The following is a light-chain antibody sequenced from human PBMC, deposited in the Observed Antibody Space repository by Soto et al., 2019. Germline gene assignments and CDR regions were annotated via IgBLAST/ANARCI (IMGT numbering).Light chain of an antibody. CDR1: QSVSIN. Sequence: RVMTQSPATLSVSPGERATLSCRASQSVSINLAWYQQKPGQAPRLLIYGASTRATGIPARFSGTGSGTEFTLTISSLQSEDFAVYHCQQYYNWWTFGQGTKVDIK. J-gene: IGKJ1*01. CDR3: QQYYNWWT. CDR2: GAS. V-gene: IGKV3-15*01.